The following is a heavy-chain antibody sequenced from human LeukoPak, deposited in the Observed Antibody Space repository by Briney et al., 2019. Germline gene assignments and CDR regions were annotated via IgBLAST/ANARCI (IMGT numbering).Heavy chain of an antibody. CDR3: ARLPRVTSYSPR. CDR1: GGSISDTYYY. Sequence: SETLSPRCTLSGGSISDTYYYGGWIRQPPGKSPEWIGSIYYLGHTYYDPSLQSRVTISVDTSKNQFFLRVNSVTAADTAVYYCARLPRVTSYSPRRVQGSRVTVTS. J-gene: IGHJ4*02. V-gene: IGHV4-39*01. D-gene: IGHD2-15*01. CDR2: IYYLGHT.